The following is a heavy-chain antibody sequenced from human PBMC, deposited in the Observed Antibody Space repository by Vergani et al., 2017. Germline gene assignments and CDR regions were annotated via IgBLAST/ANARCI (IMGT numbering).Heavy chain of an antibody. CDR2: IIPIFGTA. V-gene: IGHV1-69*13. D-gene: IGHD3-22*01. CDR3: ARAGARYDSSGYYRLDY. CDR1: GGTFSSYA. J-gene: IGHJ4*02. Sequence: QVQLVQSGAEVKKPGASVKVSCKASGGTFSSYAISWVRQAPGQGLEWMGRIIPIFGTANYAQKFQGRVTITADESTSTAYMELSSLRSEDTAVYYCARAGARYDSSGYYRLDYWGQGTLVTVSS.